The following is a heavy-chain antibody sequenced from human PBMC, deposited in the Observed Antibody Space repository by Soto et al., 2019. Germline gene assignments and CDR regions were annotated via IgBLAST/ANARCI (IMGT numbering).Heavy chain of an antibody. CDR2: INPSGGST. CDR1: GYTFTSYY. CDR3: ASKFRGFFEWLTPHGMDV. V-gene: IGHV1-46*01. D-gene: IGHD3-3*01. Sequence: ASVKVSCKASGYTFTSYYMHWVRQAPGQGLEWMGIINPSGGSTSYAQKFQGRVTMTRDTSTSTVYMELSSLRSEDTAVYYCASKFRGFFEWLTPHGMDVWGQGTTVTVSS. J-gene: IGHJ6*02.